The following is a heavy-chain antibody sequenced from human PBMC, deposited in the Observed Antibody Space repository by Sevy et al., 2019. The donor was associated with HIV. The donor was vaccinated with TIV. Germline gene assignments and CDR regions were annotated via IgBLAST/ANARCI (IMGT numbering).Heavy chain of an antibody. CDR3: AGDRREMVKGADDSFHI. J-gene: IGHJ3*02. V-gene: IGHV3-21*01. Sequence: GGSLRLSCIASGFTFSRSSMNWVRQAPGKGLEWVSSISSSSNYIYYADSMKGRFPISRDNAKNSLYLQMNSLRAEDTAVYYCAGDRREMVKGADDSFHIWGQGTMVTVSS. D-gene: IGHD3-10*01. CDR2: ISSSSNYI. CDR1: GFTFSRSS.